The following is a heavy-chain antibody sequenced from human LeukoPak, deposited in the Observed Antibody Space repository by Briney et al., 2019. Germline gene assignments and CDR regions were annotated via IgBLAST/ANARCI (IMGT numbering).Heavy chain of an antibody. Sequence: GGSLRLSCAASGFTFSSYGMSWVRQAPGKGLEWVSGINWNGGSTGYADSVKGRFTISRDNAKNSLYLQMNSLRAEDTALYYCARSRTRKPSYYYYYMDVWGKGTTVTVSS. CDR2: INWNGGST. V-gene: IGHV3-20*04. CDR1: GFTFSSYG. D-gene: IGHD2-2*01. J-gene: IGHJ6*03. CDR3: ARSRTRKPSYYYYYMDV.